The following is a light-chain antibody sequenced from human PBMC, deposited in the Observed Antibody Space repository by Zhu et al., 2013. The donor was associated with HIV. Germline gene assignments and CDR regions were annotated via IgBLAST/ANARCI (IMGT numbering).Light chain of an antibody. CDR1: NSDIGNNY. CDR3: AAWDDTLRAVV. V-gene: IGLV1-47*01. CDR2: RNN. Sequence: QSVLTQPPSASGTPGQRVTISCSGSNSDIGNNYVYWYQQVPGTAPKLLIYRNNQRPSGVPDRFSGSKSGTSASLAISGLRSEDEADYHCAAWDDTLRAVVFGGGTKLAVL. J-gene: IGLJ2*01.